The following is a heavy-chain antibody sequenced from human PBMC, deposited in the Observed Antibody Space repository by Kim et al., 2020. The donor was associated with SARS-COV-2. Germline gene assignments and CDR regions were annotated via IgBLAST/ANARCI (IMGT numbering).Heavy chain of an antibody. CDR3: AREKAAAGTYYYYGMDV. CDR1: GFTFSSYS. J-gene: IGHJ6*02. D-gene: IGHD6-13*01. Sequence: GGSLRLSCAASGFTFSSYSMNWVRQAPGKGLEWVSYISSSSSTIYYADSVKGRFTISRDNAKNSLYLQMNSLRDEDTAVYYCAREKAAAGTYYYYGMDVWGQGTTVTVSS. CDR2: ISSSSSTI. V-gene: IGHV3-48*02.